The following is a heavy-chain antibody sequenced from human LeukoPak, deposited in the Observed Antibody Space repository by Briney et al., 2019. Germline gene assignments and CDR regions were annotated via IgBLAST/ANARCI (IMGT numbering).Heavy chain of an antibody. J-gene: IGHJ4*02. CDR1: GYSISSGYY. CDR3: ARSCRDGYNYGLRY. CDR2: IYHSGST. Sequence: PSETLSLTCAVSGYSISSGYYWGWIRQPPGKGLEWIGSIYHSGSTYYNPSLKSRVTISVDTSKNQFSLKLSSVTAADTAVYYCARSCRDGYNYGLRYWGQGTLVTVSS. V-gene: IGHV4-38-2*01. D-gene: IGHD5-24*01.